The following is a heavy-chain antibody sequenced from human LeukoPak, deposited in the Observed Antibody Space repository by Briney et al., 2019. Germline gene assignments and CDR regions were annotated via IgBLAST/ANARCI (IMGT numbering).Heavy chain of an antibody. D-gene: IGHD4-17*01. CDR1: GFTFSSYT. V-gene: IGHV3-23*01. CDR3: ARGNGDYAIHPDY. Sequence: GGSLRLSCAASGFTFSSYTMTWVRQAPGKGLEWVSAISGSGSNTYYADSVKGRFTISRDNSKSTLYLLINSLRADDTAVYYCARGNGDYAIHPDYWGQGTLVTVSS. J-gene: IGHJ4*02. CDR2: ISGSGSNT.